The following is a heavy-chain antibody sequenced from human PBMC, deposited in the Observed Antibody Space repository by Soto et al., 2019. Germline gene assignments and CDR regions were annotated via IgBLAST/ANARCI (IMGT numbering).Heavy chain of an antibody. D-gene: IGHD3-10*01. CDR3: ARDYYGSGSDTTTFDY. J-gene: IGHJ4*02. V-gene: IGHV3-33*01. CDR2: IWYDGSNK. Sequence: GGSLRLSCAASGFTFSSYGMHWVRQAPGKGLEWVAVIWYDGSNKYYADSVKGRFTISRDNSKNTLYLQMNSLRAEDTAVYYCARDYYGSGSDTTTFDYWGQGTLVTVSS. CDR1: GFTFSSYG.